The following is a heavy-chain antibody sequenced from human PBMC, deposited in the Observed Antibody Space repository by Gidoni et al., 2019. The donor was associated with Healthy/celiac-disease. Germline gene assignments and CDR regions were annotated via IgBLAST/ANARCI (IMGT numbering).Heavy chain of an antibody. D-gene: IGHD2-2*02. CDR1: GVSFSGYY. V-gene: IGHV4-34*01. CDR3: ARVRRSAAIAGYFDD. Sequence: QVQLQQWGAGLLKPSETLSLTCAVYGVSFSGYYWSWIRQPPRKGLEWIGEINHSGSTKYHPSLKSRVTRSVDTPKNQVSLKLSSVTAADTAVYYCARVRRSAAIAGYFDDWGQGTLVTVSS. J-gene: IGHJ4*02. CDR2: INHSGST.